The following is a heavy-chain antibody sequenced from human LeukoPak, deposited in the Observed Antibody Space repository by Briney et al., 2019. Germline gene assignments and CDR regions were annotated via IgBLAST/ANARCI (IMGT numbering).Heavy chain of an antibody. CDR3: ARAGIPGYCTNVTCSNWLDP. V-gene: IGHV1-69*06. Sequence: SVKVSCKASGDTFTTYTIIWVRQAPGQGLEWIEWIIPMFDPPNYAQGLQGRVTITADKSTKTAYMELTSLRSEDTAVYYCARAGIPGYCTNVTCSNWLDPWGQGTLVTVSS. CDR1: GDTFTTYT. CDR2: IIPMFDPP. D-gene: IGHD2-8*01. J-gene: IGHJ5*02.